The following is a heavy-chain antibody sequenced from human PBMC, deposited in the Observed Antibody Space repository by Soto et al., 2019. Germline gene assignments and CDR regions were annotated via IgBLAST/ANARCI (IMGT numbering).Heavy chain of an antibody. CDR1: GCSISSGGYY. D-gene: IGHD2-8*01. Sequence: SETLSLTCTVSGCSISSGGYYWSWIRQHPGKGLEWIGYIYYSGSTYYNPSLKSRVTISVDTSKNQFSLKLSSVTAADTAVYYCARDQRCGPKCNGMDVWGQGTTVTVSS. CDR2: IYYSGST. J-gene: IGHJ6*02. V-gene: IGHV4-31*03. CDR3: ARDQRCGPKCNGMDV.